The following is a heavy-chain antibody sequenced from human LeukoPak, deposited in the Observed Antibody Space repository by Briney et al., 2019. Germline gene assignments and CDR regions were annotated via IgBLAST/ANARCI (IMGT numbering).Heavy chain of an antibody. D-gene: IGHD3-22*01. J-gene: IGHJ6*02. Sequence: PGRSLRLSCAASGFTFSSYGMHWVRQAPGKGLEWVAVIWYDGSNKYYADSVKGRFTISRDNSKNTLYLQMNSLRAEDTAVYYCARNRLPDYYDSNYGMDVWGQETTVTVSS. CDR1: GFTFSSYG. V-gene: IGHV3-33*01. CDR3: ARNRLPDYYDSNYGMDV. CDR2: IWYDGSNK.